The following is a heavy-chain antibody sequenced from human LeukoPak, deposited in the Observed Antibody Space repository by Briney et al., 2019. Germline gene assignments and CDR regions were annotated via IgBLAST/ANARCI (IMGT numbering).Heavy chain of an antibody. CDR3: ARDQHSSSWIYYMDV. D-gene: IGHD6-13*01. Sequence: GGSLRLSCAASGFTFSSYEMNWVRQAPGKGLEWVSYISSSGSTTYYADSVKGRFTISRDNAKNSLYLQMNSLRAEDTAVYYCARDQHSSSWIYYMDVWGKGTTVTVSS. J-gene: IGHJ6*03. V-gene: IGHV3-48*03. CDR1: GFTFSSYE. CDR2: ISSSGSTT.